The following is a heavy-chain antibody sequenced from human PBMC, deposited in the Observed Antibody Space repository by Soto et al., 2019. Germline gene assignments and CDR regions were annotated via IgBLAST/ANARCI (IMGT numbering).Heavy chain of an antibody. Sequence: PGESLKISCKGSGYSVTSYWISWVRQMPGKGLEWMGRIDPSDSYPNYSPSFQGHVTISADKSVSTAYLQWSSLKASDTAIYYCARHSGCSGGSCYSVYYFGMDVWGQGTTVTVSS. CDR1: GYSVTSYW. CDR3: ARHSGCSGGSCYSVYYFGMDV. V-gene: IGHV5-10-1*01. CDR2: IDPSDSYP. D-gene: IGHD2-15*01. J-gene: IGHJ6*02.